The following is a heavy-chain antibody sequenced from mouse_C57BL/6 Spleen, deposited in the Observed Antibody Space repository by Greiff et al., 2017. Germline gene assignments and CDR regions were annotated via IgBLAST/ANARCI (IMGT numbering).Heavy chain of an antibody. V-gene: IGHV14-4*01. D-gene: IGHD2-2*01. Sequence: VQLKQSGAELVRPGASVKLSCTASGFNIKDDYMHWVKQRPEQGLEWIGWIDPENGDTEYASKFQGKATITADTSSNTAYLQLSSLTSEDTAVYYCTTKGYDEIWYYAMDYWGQGTSVTVSS. CDR2: IDPENGDT. J-gene: IGHJ4*01. CDR3: TTKGYDEIWYYAMDY. CDR1: GFNIKDDY.